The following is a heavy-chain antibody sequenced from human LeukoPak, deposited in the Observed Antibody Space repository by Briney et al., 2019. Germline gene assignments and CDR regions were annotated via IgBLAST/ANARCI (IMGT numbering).Heavy chain of an antibody. CDR1: GFTFSNHW. J-gene: IGHJ5*02. CDR2: IDGGGSST. D-gene: IGHD3-3*01. Sequence: GGSLRLSCVASGFTFSNHWMHWVRQVPGKGLVWVSRIDGGGSSTSYADSVKGRFSISRDNGENTLYLQMNSLRVEDTAVYYCAKEVLEWLLYEAYNWFDPWGQGTLVTVSS. V-gene: IGHV3-74*01. CDR3: AKEVLEWLLYEAYNWFDP.